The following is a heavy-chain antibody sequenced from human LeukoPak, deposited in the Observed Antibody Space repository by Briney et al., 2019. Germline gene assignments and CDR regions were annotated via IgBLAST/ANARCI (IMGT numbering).Heavy chain of an antibody. CDR1: GYTFTGYY. Sequence: ASVKVSCKASGYTFTGYYMHWVRQAPGQGLEWMGWINPNSGGTNYAQKFQGWVTMTRDTSISTAYMELSRLRSDDTAVYYCARGGAAYGDYVDRKFDIWGQGTMVTVSS. D-gene: IGHD4-17*01. J-gene: IGHJ3*02. V-gene: IGHV1-2*04. CDR2: INPNSGGT. CDR3: ARGGAAYGDYVDRKFDI.